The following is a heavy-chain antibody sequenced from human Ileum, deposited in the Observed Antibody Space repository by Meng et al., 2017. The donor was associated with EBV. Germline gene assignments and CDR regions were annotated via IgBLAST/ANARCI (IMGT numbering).Heavy chain of an antibody. D-gene: IGHD6-25*01. Sequence: HVERVQSVFDLTKPGASVRISGKAFGYTLPTYGMNCVRKAPGQGLEWMGWINTNTGKPTYAQGLTGRFVFSLDTSVSTADLQISSLKAEDTAVYYCARDSEAADYWGQGTLVTVSS. CDR3: ARDSEAADY. J-gene: IGHJ4*02. CDR2: INTNTGKP. CDR1: GYTLPTYG. V-gene: IGHV7-4-1*02.